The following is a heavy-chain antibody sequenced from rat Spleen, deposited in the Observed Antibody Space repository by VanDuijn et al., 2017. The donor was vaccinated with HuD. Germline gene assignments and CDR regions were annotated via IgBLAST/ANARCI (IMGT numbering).Heavy chain of an antibody. D-gene: IGHD1-11*01. Sequence: EVHLVESGGGLVQPGRSLKLSCAASGFTFSDYYMAWVRQAPKKGLEWVASISSDGFNTYYPDSVKGRFTISRANSENTVYLQMNSLRSEDTATYYCARGGGIDYWGQGVMVTVSS. CDR3: ARGGGIDY. CDR1: GFTFSDYY. V-gene: IGHV5-22*01. CDR2: ISSDGFNT. J-gene: IGHJ2*01.